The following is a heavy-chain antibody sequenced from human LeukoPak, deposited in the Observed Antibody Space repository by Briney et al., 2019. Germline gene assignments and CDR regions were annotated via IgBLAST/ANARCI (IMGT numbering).Heavy chain of an antibody. Sequence: TLSLTCTVSGGSISSGGYYWSWIRQHPGKGLEWIRYIYYSGSTYYNTSLKTRVTTSVDTSKNQFSLKLTSVTAAGTAVYYCARVIGLVVYACVDYWGQGILVTLSP. CDR3: ARVIGLVVYACVDY. V-gene: IGHV4-31*03. CDR2: IYYSGST. CDR1: GGSISSGGYY. D-gene: IGHD2-8*02. J-gene: IGHJ4*02.